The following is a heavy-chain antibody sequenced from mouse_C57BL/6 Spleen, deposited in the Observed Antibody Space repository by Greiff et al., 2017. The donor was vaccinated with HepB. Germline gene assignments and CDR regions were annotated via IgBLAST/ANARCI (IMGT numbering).Heavy chain of an antibody. CDR1: GYTFTSYW. V-gene: IGHV1-69*01. CDR2: IDPSDSYT. CDR3: ARGATVVAPGFAY. J-gene: IGHJ3*01. Sequence: QVHVKQPGAELVMPGASVKLSCKASGYTFTSYWMHWVKQRPGQGLEWIGEIDPSDSYTNYNQKFKGKSTLTVDKSSSTAYMQLSSLTSEDSAVYYCARGATVVAPGFAYWGQGTLVTVSA. D-gene: IGHD1-1*01.